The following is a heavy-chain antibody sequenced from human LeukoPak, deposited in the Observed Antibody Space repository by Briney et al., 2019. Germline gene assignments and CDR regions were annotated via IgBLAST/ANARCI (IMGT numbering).Heavy chain of an antibody. D-gene: IGHD3-22*01. Sequence: GGSLRLSCAASGFTFSNYAMSWVRQAPGKGLEWVSAISGSGGSTYYADSVKGRFTISRDNSKNTLYLQMNSLRAEDTAVYYCAKDPGDYYDSSGYYHYWGQGTLVTVSS. V-gene: IGHV3-23*01. CDR1: GFTFSNYA. CDR2: ISGSGGST. CDR3: AKDPGDYYDSSGYYHY. J-gene: IGHJ4*02.